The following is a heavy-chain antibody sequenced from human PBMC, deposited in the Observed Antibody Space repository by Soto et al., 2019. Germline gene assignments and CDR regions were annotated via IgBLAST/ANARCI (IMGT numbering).Heavy chain of an antibody. CDR1: RGSVSGRAYY. J-gene: IGHJ1*01. CDR3: AREFNYDYWNGYSFQEYLHN. Sequence: SETLSLTCTVSRGSVSGRAYYWSWIRQSPGKGLEWIGYIFHSGSTKYNPSLKSRATMSVDTSTNQFSLKLTSVTAADTAVYYCAREFNYDYWNGYSFQEYLHNCGQ. CDR2: IFHSGST. V-gene: IGHV4-61*08. D-gene: IGHD3-3*01.